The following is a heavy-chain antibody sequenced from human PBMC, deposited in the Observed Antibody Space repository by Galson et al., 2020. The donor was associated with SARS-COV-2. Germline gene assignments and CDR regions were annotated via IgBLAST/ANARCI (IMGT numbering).Heavy chain of an antibody. J-gene: IGHJ5*02. D-gene: IGHD1-1*01. CDR1: GFTFSSYA. Sequence: GESLKISCAASGFTFSSYAMNWVRQPPGKGLEWVSAISGSGYSTYYADSVKGRFTISRDNSKNTVYLQMSSLRADDTAVYYCAKGNNWNGDGFDPWGQGTLVTVSS. CDR2: ISGSGYST. CDR3: AKGNNWNGDGFDP. V-gene: IGHV3-23*01.